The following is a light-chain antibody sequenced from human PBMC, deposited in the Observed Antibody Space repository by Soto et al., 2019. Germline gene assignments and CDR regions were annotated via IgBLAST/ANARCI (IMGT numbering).Light chain of an antibody. V-gene: IGKV1-5*01. CDR1: QSISTW. J-gene: IGKJ2*01. Sequence: IQMTQSPSTLSASVGDRVTITCRARQSISTWLAWYQQKPGKAPKLLIYDASSLESGVPSRFSGSGSGTEFTLTISSLQPDDFAIYYCQQYNSFPMYTFGQGTKLEIK. CDR3: QQYNSFPMYT. CDR2: DAS.